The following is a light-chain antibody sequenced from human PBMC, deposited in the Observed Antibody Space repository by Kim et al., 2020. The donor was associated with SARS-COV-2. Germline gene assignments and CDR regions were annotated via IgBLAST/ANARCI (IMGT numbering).Light chain of an antibody. V-gene: IGKV1-5*03. CDR3: QQYFVIPRT. Sequence: SAAIGDRVTISCRASQRVGSWVAWYQQKPGKAPKFLIWRASSLESGVPSRFSGSGSGTEFTLTISRLQPDDFATYYCQQYFVIPRTFGQGTKLEI. J-gene: IGKJ2*01. CDR2: RAS. CDR1: QRVGSW.